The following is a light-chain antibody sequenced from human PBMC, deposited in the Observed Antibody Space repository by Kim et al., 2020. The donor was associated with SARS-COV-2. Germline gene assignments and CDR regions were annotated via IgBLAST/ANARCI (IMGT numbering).Light chain of an antibody. CDR2: QDS. CDR1: KWGDKY. CDR3: QAWDSSTYVV. Sequence: SPGQTASITCSGDKWGDKYACWYQQQPGQSPVLVIYQDSKRPSGIPERFSGSNSGNTATLTIGGTQAMDEADDYCQAWDSSTYVVFGGGTKLTVL. J-gene: IGLJ2*01. V-gene: IGLV3-1*01.